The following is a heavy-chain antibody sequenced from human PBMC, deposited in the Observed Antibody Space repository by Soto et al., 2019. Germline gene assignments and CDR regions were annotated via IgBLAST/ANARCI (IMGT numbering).Heavy chain of an antibody. Sequence: GSLRLSCAASGFTFSSYGMHWVRQAPGKGLEWVAVIWYDGSNKYYADSVKGRFTISRDNSKNTLYLQMNSLRAEDTAVYYCARTDIVATRIGYYYYGMDVWGQGTTVTVSS. J-gene: IGHJ6*02. V-gene: IGHV3-33*01. CDR2: IWYDGSNK. CDR3: ARTDIVATRIGYYYYGMDV. CDR1: GFTFSSYG. D-gene: IGHD5-12*01.